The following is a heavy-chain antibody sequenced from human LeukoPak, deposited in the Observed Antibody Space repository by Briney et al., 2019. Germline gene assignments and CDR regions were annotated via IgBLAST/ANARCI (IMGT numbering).Heavy chain of an antibody. CDR3: AREKWETYYYGSGSYFDYYGMDA. CDR1: AASISNYY. V-gene: IGHV4-4*08. CDR2: ISTSGST. J-gene: IGHJ6*02. D-gene: IGHD3-10*01. Sequence: SETLSLTCAVSAASISNYYWSWIRQAPGKGLEWVGYISTSGSTNYNPSLKSRVSISLDTSKNRFSLNLNFVTAADTAVYYCAREKWETYYYGSGSYFDYYGMDAWGQGTTVTVSS.